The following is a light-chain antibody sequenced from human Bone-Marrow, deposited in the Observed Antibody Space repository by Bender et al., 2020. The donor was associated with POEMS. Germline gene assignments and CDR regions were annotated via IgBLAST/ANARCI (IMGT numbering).Light chain of an antibody. V-gene: IGLV2-14*02. CDR1: NSDIGTYGLL. J-gene: IGLJ1*01. CDR3: TSYTNMNIRV. CDR2: EAT. Sequence: QSALTQPASVSGSPGQSTTISCTGTNSDIGTYGLLVSWYQQHPGKAPKLIIYEATKRPSGVSDRFAGSRSGNVASLTISGLQTEDEADYYCTSYTNMNIRVFGTGTKVTVL.